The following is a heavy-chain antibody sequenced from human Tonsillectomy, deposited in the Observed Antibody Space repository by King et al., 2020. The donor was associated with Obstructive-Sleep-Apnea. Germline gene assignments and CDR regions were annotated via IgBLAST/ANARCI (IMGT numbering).Heavy chain of an antibody. D-gene: IGHD1-26*01. V-gene: IGHV2-5*02. Sequence: ITLKESGPTLVKPTQTLTLTCTFSGFSVSSSGEGVGWIRQPPGKALEWLALIYWDDDKRYSPSLKSRLTITKDTSKNQVVLTMTNMDPVDTATYYCAHRRPGTYYFDYWGQGTLVTVSS. J-gene: IGHJ4*02. CDR2: IYWDDDK. CDR1: GFSVSSSGEG. CDR3: AHRRPGTYYFDY.